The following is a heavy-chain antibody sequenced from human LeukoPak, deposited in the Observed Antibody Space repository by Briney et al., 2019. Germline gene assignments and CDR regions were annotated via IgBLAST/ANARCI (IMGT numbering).Heavy chain of an antibody. CDR1: GFTFSNAW. V-gene: IGHV3-21*01. CDR3: ARGGGYSYGTLSHYGMDV. Sequence: GGSLRLSCATSGFTFSNAWMNWVRQAPGKGLEWVSSISSSSSYIYNADSVKGRFTISRDNAKNSLYLQMNSLRAEDTAVYYCARGGGYSYGTLSHYGMDVWGQGTTVTVSS. D-gene: IGHD5-18*01. CDR2: ISSSSSYI. J-gene: IGHJ6*02.